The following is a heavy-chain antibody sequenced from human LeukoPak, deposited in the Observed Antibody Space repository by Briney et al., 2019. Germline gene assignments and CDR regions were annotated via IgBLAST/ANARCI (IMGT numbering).Heavy chain of an antibody. CDR1: GYTFTGYY. J-gene: IGHJ5*02. Sequence: ASVKVSCKASGYTFTGYYMHWVRQAPGQGLEWMGWINPNSGGTNYAQEFQGWVTMTRDTSIRTAYMELRRLRSDDTAVYYCARGPLRNWFDPWGQGTLVTVSS. CDR3: ARGPLRNWFDP. CDR2: INPNSGGT. V-gene: IGHV1-2*04.